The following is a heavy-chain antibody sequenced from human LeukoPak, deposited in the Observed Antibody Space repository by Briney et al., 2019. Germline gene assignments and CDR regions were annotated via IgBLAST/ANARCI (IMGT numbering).Heavy chain of an antibody. V-gene: IGHV1-18*01. CDR2: ISAYNGNT. D-gene: IGHD6-13*01. Sequence: GASVKVSCKASGYTFTSYGISWVRQAPGQGLEWMGWISAYNGNTNYAQKLQGRVTMTTDTSTSTAYMELRSLRSDDTAVYYCARDRSSSSWYGRMDYWGQGTLVTVSS. CDR1: GYTFTSYG. CDR3: ARDRSSSSWYGRMDY. J-gene: IGHJ4*02.